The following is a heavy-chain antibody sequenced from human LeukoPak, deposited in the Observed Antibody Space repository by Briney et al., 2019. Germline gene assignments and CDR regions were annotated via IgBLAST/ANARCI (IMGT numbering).Heavy chain of an antibody. J-gene: IGHJ4*02. CDR1: GFTFSDYY. CDR3: AREGQAAGSGDLDY. CDR2: ISSGSNTI. V-gene: IGHV3-11*04. Sequence: GGSLRLSCAASGFTFSDYYMSWIRQAPGKGLEWVSYISSGSNTIYYADSVKGRFTISRDNAKNSLYLQMNSLRAEDTAVYYCAREGQAAGSGDLDYWGQGTLVTVSS. D-gene: IGHD6-13*01.